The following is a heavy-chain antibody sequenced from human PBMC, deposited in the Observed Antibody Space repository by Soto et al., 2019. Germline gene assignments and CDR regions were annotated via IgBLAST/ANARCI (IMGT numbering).Heavy chain of an antibody. CDR1: DGSISSNNW. J-gene: IGHJ4*02. CDR3: TRDRGAGTYTGYDY. CDR2: IYHSGGT. V-gene: IGHV4-4*02. D-gene: IGHD3-16*01. Sequence: QVQLQESGPGLVTPSGTLSLTCDVSDGSISSNNWWTWVRQTPEKGLEWIGEIYHSGGTNYNPSLKSRVTMSVDKSKNQFSLKMNSVTAADTAVYYCTRDRGAGTYTGYDYWGQGTLVIVSS.